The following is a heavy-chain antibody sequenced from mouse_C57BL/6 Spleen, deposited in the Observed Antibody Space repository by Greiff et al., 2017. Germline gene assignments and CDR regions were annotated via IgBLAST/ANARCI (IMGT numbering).Heavy chain of an antibody. CDR3: ARGGYYGSSWFAY. CDR1: GYAFSSSW. D-gene: IGHD1-1*01. CDR2: IYPGDGDT. V-gene: IGHV1-82*01. J-gene: IGHJ3*01. Sequence: QVQLQQSGPELVKPGASVKISCKASGYAFSSSWMNWVKQRPGEGLEWIGRIYPGDGDTNYNGKFKGKATLTADKSSSTAYMQLSSLTSEDSAVYFCARGGYYGSSWFAYWGQGTLVTVSA.